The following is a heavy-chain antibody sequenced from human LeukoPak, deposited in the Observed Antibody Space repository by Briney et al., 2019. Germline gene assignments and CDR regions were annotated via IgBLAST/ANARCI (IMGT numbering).Heavy chain of an antibody. Sequence: GASVKVSCKASGYTFTSNYIHWVRQAPEQGLEWMGMIYPRDGSTSYAQKFQGRVTVTRDTSTSIVHMELSGLRSEDTAVYYCARDQEGFDYWGQGTLVTVSS. CDR2: IYPRDGST. CDR1: GYTFTSNY. CDR3: ARDQEGFDY. J-gene: IGHJ4*02. V-gene: IGHV1-46*01.